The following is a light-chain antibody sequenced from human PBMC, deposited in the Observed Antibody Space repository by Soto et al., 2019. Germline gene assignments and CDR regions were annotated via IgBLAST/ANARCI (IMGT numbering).Light chain of an antibody. CDR2: GNS. CDR1: SSNIGAGYD. CDR3: QSYDSSLSEV. J-gene: IGLJ1*01. V-gene: IGLV1-40*01. Sequence: QSVLTQPPSVSGAPGQRVTISCTGSSSNIGAGYDEHWYQQLPGTAPKLLIYGNSNRPSGVPDRFSGSKSGTSASLAITGLQAEDEADYYCQSYDSSLSEVFGTGTKLTVL.